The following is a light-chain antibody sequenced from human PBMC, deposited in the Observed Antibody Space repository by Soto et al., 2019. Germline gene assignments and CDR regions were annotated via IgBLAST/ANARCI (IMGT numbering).Light chain of an antibody. CDR3: QQTYSTPRT. Sequence: DTGMTLTPTPLSTSXGNRVSITCRASQSISSYLNGYQQKPGKAPKLLIYAASSLQSGVPSRFSGSGSGTDFTLTISSLQPEDFATYYCQQTYSTPRTFGQGTKVDIK. CDR2: AAS. V-gene: IGKV1-39*01. J-gene: IGKJ1*01. CDR1: QSISSY.